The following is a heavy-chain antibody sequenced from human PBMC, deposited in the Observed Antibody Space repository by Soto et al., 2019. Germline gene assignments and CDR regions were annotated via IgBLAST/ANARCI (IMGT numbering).Heavy chain of an antibody. Sequence: QLQLQESGPGLVKPSETLSLTCTVSGGSISSSSYYWGWIRQPPGKGLEWIGSIYYSGSTYYNPSLKSRVTISVDTSKNHCSLKLSSVTAADTAVYYCARREVGNIDYWGQGTLVTVSS. CDR1: GGSISSSSYY. J-gene: IGHJ4*02. CDR2: IYYSGST. V-gene: IGHV4-39*01. D-gene: IGHD1-1*01. CDR3: ARREVGNIDY.